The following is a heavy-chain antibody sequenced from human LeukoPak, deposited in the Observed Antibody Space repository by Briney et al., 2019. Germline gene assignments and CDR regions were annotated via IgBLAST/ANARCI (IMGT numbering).Heavy chain of an antibody. J-gene: IGHJ6*02. CDR3: ARDGSMDV. CDR1: GYTFIDYY. CDR2: INPNSGDT. Sequence: ASVKVSCKASGYTFIDYYMHWVRQAPGQGLEWMGWINPNSGDTNYAQKFQGRLTMTRDTSISTAYMEPNRLTSDDTAAYFCARDGSMDVWGQGTTVTVSS. V-gene: IGHV1-2*02.